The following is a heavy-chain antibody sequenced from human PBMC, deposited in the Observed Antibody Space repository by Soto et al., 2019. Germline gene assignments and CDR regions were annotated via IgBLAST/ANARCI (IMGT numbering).Heavy chain of an antibody. V-gene: IGHV4-59*01. CDR3: ARKSSTSDY. J-gene: IGHJ4*02. D-gene: IGHD2-2*01. Sequence: SETLSLTCTVSGGSISNYYWSWIRQPPGKGLEWIGYIFHSGNTNYNPSLKSRVTISVDTSKNRLSLKLSSVTAADTAVYYCARKSSTSDYWGQGTLVTVSS. CDR2: IFHSGNT. CDR1: GGSISNYY.